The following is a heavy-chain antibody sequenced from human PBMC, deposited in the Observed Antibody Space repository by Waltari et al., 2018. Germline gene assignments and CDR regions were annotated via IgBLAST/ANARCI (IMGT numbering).Heavy chain of an antibody. V-gene: IGHV1-2*02. J-gene: IGHJ4*02. Sequence: QVQLVQSGAEVKKPGASVKVSCKASGNMSRGYYTHWVRQAPGQRLEYMGWINPNSGTSNHVQKFQGRVTMTRDTSISTSYMELSRLTSDDTAFYYCATATFSYGSHFDYWGQGTLVTVSS. D-gene: IGHD5-18*01. CDR3: ATATFSYGSHFDY. CDR1: GNMSRGYY. CDR2: INPNSGTS.